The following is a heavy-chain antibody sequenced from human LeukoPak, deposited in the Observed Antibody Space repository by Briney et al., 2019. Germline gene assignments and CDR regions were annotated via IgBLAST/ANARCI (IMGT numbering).Heavy chain of an antibody. CDR1: GYTFTSYG. CDR3: AIRPRSGSYSFYYYGMDV. D-gene: IGHD3-10*01. V-gene: IGHV1-18*01. J-gene: IGHJ6*02. Sequence: ASVKVSCKASGYTFTSYGISWVRQAPGQGLEWMGWISAYNGNTNYAQKLQGRVTMTTDTSTSTAYMELRSLRSDDTAVYYCAIRPRSGSYSFYYYGMDVWGQGTTVTVSS. CDR2: ISAYNGNT.